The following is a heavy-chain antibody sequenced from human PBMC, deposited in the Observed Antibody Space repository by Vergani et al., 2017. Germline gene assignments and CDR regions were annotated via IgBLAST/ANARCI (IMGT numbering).Heavy chain of an antibody. CDR1: GFTVSSNY. D-gene: IGHD1-1*01. CDR3: ASPQWGDQWGGNEYGMDV. J-gene: IGHJ6*02. V-gene: IGHV3-21*01. CDR2: ISSSSSDI. Sequence: EVQLLESGGGLIQPGGSLRLSCAASGFTVSSNYMSWVRQAPGKGLEWVSSISSSSSDIYYADSVKGRFTISRDNAKNSLYLQMNSLRAEEAAVYYCASPQWGDQWGGNEYGMDVWGQGTTVTVSS.